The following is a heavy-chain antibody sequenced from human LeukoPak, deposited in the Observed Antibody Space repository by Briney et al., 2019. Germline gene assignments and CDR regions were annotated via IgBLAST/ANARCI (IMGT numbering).Heavy chain of an antibody. D-gene: IGHD3-10*01. J-gene: IGHJ6*03. Sequence: PGGSLRLSCAASGFTFSSYSMNWVRQAPGKGLEWVSSISSSSSYIYYADSVKGRFTISRDDAKNSLYLQMNSLRAEDTAVYYCARKYYYGSGSYYRYMDVWGKGTTVTVSS. V-gene: IGHV3-21*01. CDR3: ARKYYYGSGSYYRYMDV. CDR1: GFTFSSYS. CDR2: ISSSSSYI.